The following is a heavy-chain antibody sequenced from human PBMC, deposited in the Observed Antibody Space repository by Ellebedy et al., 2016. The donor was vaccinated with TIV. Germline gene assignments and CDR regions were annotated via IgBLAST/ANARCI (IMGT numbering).Heavy chain of an antibody. Sequence: GESLKISCSASGFTFSSYAMHWVRQAPGKGLEYVSAISSNGGSTYYADAVKGRFTLSRDNSKNKLYLQMSSLRAEDTAVYYCVKGGSGSYHYYYGTDVWGQGTTVTVSS. V-gene: IGHV3-64D*06. CDR3: VKGGSGSYHYYYGTDV. D-gene: IGHD3-10*01. J-gene: IGHJ6*02. CDR1: GFTFSSYA. CDR2: ISSNGGST.